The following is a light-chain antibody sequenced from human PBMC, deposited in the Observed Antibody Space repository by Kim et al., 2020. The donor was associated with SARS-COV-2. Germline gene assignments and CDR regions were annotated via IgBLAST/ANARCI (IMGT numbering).Light chain of an antibody. CDR2: GAS. V-gene: IGKV3-15*01. J-gene: IGKJ2*01. CDR3: QEYSSSPPYN. CDR1: SSFNPY. Sequence: PEAGTTPSSSASSSFNPYLAWYQQRPGQAPRLLIFGASTRATGIPARFSGSGSGTEFTLTISSLQSEDFAVYYCQEYSSSPPYNFGLGTKLEIK.